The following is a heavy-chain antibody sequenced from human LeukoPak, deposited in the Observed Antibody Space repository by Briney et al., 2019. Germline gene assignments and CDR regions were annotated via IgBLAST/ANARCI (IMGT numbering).Heavy chain of an antibody. V-gene: IGHV4-31*03. CDR3: ARGERAAAAYNWFDP. CDR1: GGSISSGGYY. D-gene: IGHD6-13*01. J-gene: IGHJ5*02. CDR2: IYYSGST. Sequence: SETLSLTCTASGGSISSGGYYWSWIRQHPGKGLEWIGYIYYSGSTYYNPSLKSRVTISVDTSKNQFSLKLSSVTAADTAVYYCARGERAAAAYNWFDPWGQGTLVTVSS.